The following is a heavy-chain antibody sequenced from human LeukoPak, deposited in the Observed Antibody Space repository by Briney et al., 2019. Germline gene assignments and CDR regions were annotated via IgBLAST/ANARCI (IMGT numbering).Heavy chain of an antibody. D-gene: IGHD6-13*01. CDR2: INQDGSEN. J-gene: IGHJ3*02. CDR1: GITFSSYW. V-gene: IGHV3-7*03. Sequence: GGSLRLSCVASGITFSSYWMSWVRQGPGKGLEWVANINQDGSENYYVDSVKGRFTISRDNAKNSLYLQMNSLRGEDTAVYYCAKRRAAAGTFGAFDIWGQGTMVTVSS. CDR3: AKRRAAAGTFGAFDI.